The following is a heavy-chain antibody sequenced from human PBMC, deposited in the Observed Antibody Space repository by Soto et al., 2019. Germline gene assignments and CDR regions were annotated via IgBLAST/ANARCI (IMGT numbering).Heavy chain of an antibody. J-gene: IGHJ4*02. D-gene: IGHD5-12*01. V-gene: IGHV4-59*01. CDR1: GGSISSYY. Sequence: SETLSLTCTVSGGSISSYYWSWIRQPPGKGLEWIGYIYYSGSTNYNPSLKSRVTISVDTSKNQFSLKLSSVTAADTAVYYCARAGEVATYIFDYWGQGTLVTVSS. CDR3: ARAGEVATYIFDY. CDR2: IYYSGST.